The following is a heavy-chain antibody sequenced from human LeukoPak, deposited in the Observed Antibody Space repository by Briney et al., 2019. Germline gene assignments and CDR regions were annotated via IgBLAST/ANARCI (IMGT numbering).Heavy chain of an antibody. J-gene: IGHJ3*02. Sequence: SETLSLTCTVSGGSISSYYWSWIRQPPGKGLEWIGYIYYSGSTNYNPSLKSRVTISVDTSKNQFSLKLSSVTAADTAVYYCARGEGVYCSSTSCHRGAFDIWGQGTMVTASS. CDR1: GGSISSYY. V-gene: IGHV4-59*01. CDR2: IYYSGST. CDR3: ARGEGVYCSSTSCHRGAFDI. D-gene: IGHD2-2*01.